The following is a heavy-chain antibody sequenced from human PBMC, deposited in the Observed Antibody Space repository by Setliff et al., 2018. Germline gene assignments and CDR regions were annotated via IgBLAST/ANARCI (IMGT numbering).Heavy chain of an antibody. V-gene: IGHV1-46*01. CDR3: AREATMVRGIMTYDAFDI. J-gene: IGHJ3*02. Sequence: GASVKVSCKASGYTLTSYYMHWVRQAPGQGLEWMGRINPSGGSTSYAQKFQGRVTMTRYTATSTVYMELSSVRSEDTAVYYCAREATMVRGIMTYDAFDIWGQGTMVTVSS. D-gene: IGHD3-10*01. CDR2: INPSGGST. CDR1: GYTLTSYY.